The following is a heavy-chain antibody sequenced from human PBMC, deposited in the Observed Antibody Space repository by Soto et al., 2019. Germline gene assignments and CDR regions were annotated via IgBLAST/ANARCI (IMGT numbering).Heavy chain of an antibody. V-gene: IGHV3-49*03. CDR3: TRELEGGYDLPSFDY. CDR1: GFTFGDYA. Sequence: GGSLRLSCTASGFTFGDYAMSWFRQAPGKGLEWVGFIRSKAYGGTTEYAASVKGRFTISRDDSKSIAYLQMNSLKTEDTAVYYCTRELEGGYDLPSFDYWGQGTLVTVSS. D-gene: IGHD5-12*01. CDR2: IRSKAYGGTT. J-gene: IGHJ4*02.